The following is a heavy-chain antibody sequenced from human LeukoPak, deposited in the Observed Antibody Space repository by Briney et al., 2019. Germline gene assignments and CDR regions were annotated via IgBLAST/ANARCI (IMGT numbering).Heavy chain of an antibody. D-gene: IGHD4-17*01. J-gene: IGHJ5*02. Sequence: SETLSLTCAVYGGSFSGYYWSWIRQPPGKGLEWIGEINHSGSTNYNPSLKSRVTISVDTSKNQFSLKLSSVTAADTAVYYCARARFEDYGDYGWFDPWGQGTLVTVSS. CDR1: GGSFSGYY. V-gene: IGHV4-34*01. CDR3: ARARFEDYGDYGWFDP. CDR2: INHSGST.